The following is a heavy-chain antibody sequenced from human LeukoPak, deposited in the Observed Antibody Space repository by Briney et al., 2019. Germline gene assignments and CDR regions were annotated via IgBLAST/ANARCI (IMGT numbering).Heavy chain of an antibody. J-gene: IGHJ4*02. CDR2: ISYSGGT. CDR3: AKVRDTSGYFYYLDS. Sequence: SETLSLTCTVSGASIRTYYWSWIRQPPGKGLEWIGYISYSGGTNYNPSLKSRVSISMDTSNNQFSLKLSSVTAADTAVFYCAKVRDTSGYFYYLDSWGQGTLVTASS. V-gene: IGHV4-59*01. D-gene: IGHD3-22*01. CDR1: GASIRTYY.